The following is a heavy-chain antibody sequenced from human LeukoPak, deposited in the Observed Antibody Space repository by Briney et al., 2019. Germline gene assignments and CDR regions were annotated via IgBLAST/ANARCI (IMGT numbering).Heavy chain of an antibody. D-gene: IGHD3-16*01. CDR1: GFTVSSNY. J-gene: IGHJ4*02. V-gene: IGHV3-66*01. Sequence: GRSLRLSCAASGFTVSSNYVSWVRQAPGKGLEWVSVIYSGGSTYYADSVKGRFTISRDNSKNTLYLQMNSLRAEDTAVYYCAGSYVIRSFDYWGQGTLVTVSS. CDR3: AGSYVIRSFDY. CDR2: IYSGGST.